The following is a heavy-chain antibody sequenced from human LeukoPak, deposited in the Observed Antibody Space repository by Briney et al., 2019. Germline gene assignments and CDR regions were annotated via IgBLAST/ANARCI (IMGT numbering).Heavy chain of an antibody. D-gene: IGHD7-27*01. V-gene: IGHV3-7*01. J-gene: IGHJ4*02. CDR2: IKDDGSEK. CDR1: GFSFSSYW. CDR3: SSWGPRRYFDY. Sequence: GGSLRLSCAASGFSFSSYWMNWVRQAPGKGLEWVANIKDDGSEKYYVDSVKGRFTISRDNAKNLLYLQMNSLRAEDTAVYYCSSWGPRRYFDYWGQGTLVTVSS.